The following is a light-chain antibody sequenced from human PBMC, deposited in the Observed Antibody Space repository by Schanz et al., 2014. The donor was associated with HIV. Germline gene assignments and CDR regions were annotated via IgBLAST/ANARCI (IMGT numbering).Light chain of an antibody. CDR2: DVN. CDR3: AAWDDSLNGVM. Sequence: QSALTQPASVSGSPGQSITISCTGTNSDVGGYNFVSWYQQHPGKAPKLIIYDVNNRPSGVSKRFSGSKSGNTASLTISGLQAEDEADYYCAAWDDSLNGVMFGGGTKLTVL. V-gene: IGLV2-14*03. J-gene: IGLJ3*02. CDR1: NSDVGGYNF.